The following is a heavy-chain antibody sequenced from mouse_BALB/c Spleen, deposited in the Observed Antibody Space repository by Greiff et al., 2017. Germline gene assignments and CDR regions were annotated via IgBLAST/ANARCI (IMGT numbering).Heavy chain of an antibody. V-gene: IGHV1-80*01. CDR1: GYAFSSYW. Sequence: QVQLQQSGAELVRPGSSVKISCKASGYAFSSYWMNWVKQRPGQGLEWIGQIYPGDGDTNYNGKFKGKATLTADKSSSTAYMQLSSLTSEDSAVYFCEGGGGYAMDYWGQGTSVTVSS. CDR2: IYPGDGDT. CDR3: EGGGGYAMDY. J-gene: IGHJ4*01.